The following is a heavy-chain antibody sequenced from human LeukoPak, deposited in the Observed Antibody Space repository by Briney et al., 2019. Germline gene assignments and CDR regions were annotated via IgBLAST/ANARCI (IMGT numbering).Heavy chain of an antibody. J-gene: IGHJ4*02. D-gene: IGHD5-12*01. Sequence: GGSLRLSCAASGFTFSSYAMHWVRQAPGKGLEYVSAISSNGGSTYYANSVKGRFTISRDNSKNTLYLQMGSLRAEDMAVYYCARSGDIVATMPDYWGQGTRVTVSS. CDR1: GFTFSSYA. V-gene: IGHV3-64*01. CDR2: ISSNGGST. CDR3: ARSGDIVATMPDY.